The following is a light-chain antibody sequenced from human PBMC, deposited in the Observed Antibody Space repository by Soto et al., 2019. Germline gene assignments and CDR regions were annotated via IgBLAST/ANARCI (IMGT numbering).Light chain of an antibody. CDR2: EVT. CDR1: SSDVGAYNF. CDR3: CSFAGSSTPVV. V-gene: IGLV2-23*02. Sequence: QSVLTQPASVSGSPGQSITISCTGTSSDVGAYNFVTWYQQHPGKAPKFIIYEVTKRPSGVSNRFSGSKSGNTASLTISGLQAEDEADYYCCSFAGSSTPVVFGGGTKLTVL. J-gene: IGLJ2*01.